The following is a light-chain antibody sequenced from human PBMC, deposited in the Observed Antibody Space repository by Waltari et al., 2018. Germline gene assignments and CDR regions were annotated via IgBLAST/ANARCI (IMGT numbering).Light chain of an antibody. J-gene: IGKJ1*01. V-gene: IGKV2-28*01. CDR3: MQALQTAWT. CDR2: LGS. Sequence: DIVMTQSPLSLPVTPGEPASISCRSSQSLLHSNGYNYLDWYLQKPGQSPQLLIYLGSNRASGGPDRFSGSGSGTDFTLKISRVEAEDVGVYYCMQALQTAWTFGQGTKVESK. CDR1: QSLLHSNGYNY.